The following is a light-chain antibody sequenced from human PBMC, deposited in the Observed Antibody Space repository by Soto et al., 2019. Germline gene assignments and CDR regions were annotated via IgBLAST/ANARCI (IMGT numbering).Light chain of an antibody. V-gene: IGLV2-14*01. J-gene: IGLJ1*01. CDR1: SSDVGGYNF. CDR2: EVS. Sequence: QSVLTQPASVSGSPGQSITISCTGTSSDVGGYNFVSWYQQHPGKAPKLMIYEVSNRPSGVSNRFSGSKFGNTASLTISGLQAADEADYFCKSYAGSNTYVFGSGTKLTVL. CDR3: KSYAGSNTYV.